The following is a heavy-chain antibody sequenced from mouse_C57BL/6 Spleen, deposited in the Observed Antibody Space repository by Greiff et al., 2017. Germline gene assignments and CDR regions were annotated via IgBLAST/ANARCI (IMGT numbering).Heavy chain of an antibody. D-gene: IGHD1-1*01. V-gene: IGHV1-15*01. CDR3: TIYYYGSSAY. J-gene: IGHJ3*01. CDR1: GYTFTDYE. CDR2: IDPETGGT. Sequence: QVQLQQSGAELVRPGASVTLSCKASGYTFTDYEMHWVKQTPVHGLEWIGAIDPETGGTAYNQKFKGKAILTADKSSSTAYMELRSLTSEDSAVYYCTIYYYGSSAYWGQGTLVTVSA.